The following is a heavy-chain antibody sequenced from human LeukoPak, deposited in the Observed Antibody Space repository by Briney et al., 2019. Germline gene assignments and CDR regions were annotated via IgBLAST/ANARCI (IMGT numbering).Heavy chain of an antibody. CDR1: GFTFSSYG. Sequence: GGSLRLSCAASGFTFSSYGMHWVRQAPGQGLEWMGWINPNSGGTNYAQKFQGWVTMTRDTSISTAYMELSRLRSDDTAVYYCARASGYCSSTSCYESFDYWGQGTLVTVSS. V-gene: IGHV1-2*04. CDR3: ARASGYCSSTSCYESFDY. CDR2: INPNSGGT. J-gene: IGHJ4*02. D-gene: IGHD2-2*03.